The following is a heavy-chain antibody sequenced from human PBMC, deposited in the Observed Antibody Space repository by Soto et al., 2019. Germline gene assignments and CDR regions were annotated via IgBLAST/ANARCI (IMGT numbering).Heavy chain of an antibody. CDR1: GGSISYEYYH. D-gene: IGHD2-21*02. J-gene: IGHJ6*02. CDR2: IHYSGSI. CDR3: AREDDGGDRDYYGLDV. V-gene: IGHV4-30-4*08. Sequence: SETLSPTSIVSGGSISYEYYHGTGIPQSPGKGLEWIGYIHYSGSIIYNPSFKSRVTISVDTSKNQFSLQLSSVTAADTAVYFCAREDDGGDRDYYGLDVWGQGTAVT.